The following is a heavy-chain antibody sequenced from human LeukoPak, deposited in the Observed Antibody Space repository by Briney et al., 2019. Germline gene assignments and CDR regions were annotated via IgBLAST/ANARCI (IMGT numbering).Heavy chain of an antibody. D-gene: IGHD6-19*01. V-gene: IGHV1-18*04. CDR1: GYTFTSYG. CDR2: ISAYNGNT. Sequence: ASVKVSCKASGYTFTSYGISWVRQAPGQGLEWMGWISAYNGNTNYAQKLQGRVTMTTDTSTSTAYMELRSLRSDDTAVYYCASARYSSGWYEGLYFDYWGQGTLVTVSS. CDR3: ASARYSSGWYEGLYFDY. J-gene: IGHJ4*02.